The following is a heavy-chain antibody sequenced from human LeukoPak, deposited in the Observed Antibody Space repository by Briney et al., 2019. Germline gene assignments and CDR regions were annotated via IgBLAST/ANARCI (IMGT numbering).Heavy chain of an antibody. CDR3: ARDRGSSTSPVTFYYYGMDD. Sequence: AASVKVSFKASGYTFTIYGISWVRPAPEQGLGWMGWISAYNGNTNYAQKLQGRVTITTDTSTSTAYLELRSLRSDDTAVYYFARDRGSSTSPVTFYYYGMDDWGQGTTVTVSS. CDR1: GYTFTIYG. D-gene: IGHD2-2*01. V-gene: IGHV1-18*01. J-gene: IGHJ6*02. CDR2: ISAYNGNT.